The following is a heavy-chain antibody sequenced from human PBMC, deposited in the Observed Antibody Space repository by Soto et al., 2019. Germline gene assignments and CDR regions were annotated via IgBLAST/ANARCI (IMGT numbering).Heavy chain of an antibody. CDR3: AKDQRSIAVAGVGY. CDR1: GFTFSSYG. CDR2: ISYDGSNK. Sequence: GGSLRLSSAASGFTFSSYGMHWVRQAPGKGLEWVAVISYDGSNKYYADSVKGRFTISRDNSKNTLYLQMNSLRAEDTAVYYCAKDQRSIAVAGVGYWGQGTLVTVSS. V-gene: IGHV3-30*18. D-gene: IGHD6-19*01. J-gene: IGHJ4*02.